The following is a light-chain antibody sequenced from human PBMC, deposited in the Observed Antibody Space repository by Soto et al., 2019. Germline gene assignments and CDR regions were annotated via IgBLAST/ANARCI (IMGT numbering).Light chain of an antibody. CDR1: SSDVGGYNY. CDR2: DVS. Sequence: QSALTQPASVSGSPGQSITISCTGTSSDVGGYNYVSWYQHHPGKAPKLMIYDVSNRPSGVSNRFSGSKSGNTASLTISGLQPEVEADYYCCSYTTSNTRQIVFGTGTKVTV. CDR3: CSYTTSNTRQIV. J-gene: IGLJ1*01. V-gene: IGLV2-14*03.